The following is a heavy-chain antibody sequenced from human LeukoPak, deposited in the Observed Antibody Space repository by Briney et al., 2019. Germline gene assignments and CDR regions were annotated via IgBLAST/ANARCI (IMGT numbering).Heavy chain of an antibody. CDR3: ARGQNYFDSSGYYALDI. CDR2: MYYSGST. Sequence: PSETLSPTCTVSGGSISSYYWSWIRQPPGKGLEWIGHMYYSGSTHYNPSLKSRVTISVDTSKNQFSLNLSSVTAADTAVYYCARGQNYFDSSGYYALDIWGQGTMVTVSS. CDR1: GGSISSYY. J-gene: IGHJ3*02. V-gene: IGHV4-59*01. D-gene: IGHD3-22*01.